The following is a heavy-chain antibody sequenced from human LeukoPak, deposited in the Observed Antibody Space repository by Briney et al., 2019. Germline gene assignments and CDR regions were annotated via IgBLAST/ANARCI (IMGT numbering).Heavy chain of an antibody. V-gene: IGHV3-23*01. Sequence: GGSLRLSCAASGFTFSTYAMSWVRQAPGKGLEWVSSISGSGGSTYYADSVKGRFTISRDNSKNTLYSQMNSLRAEDTAVYYCANSPFYDSYYYFDYWGQGTLVTVSS. D-gene: IGHD3-9*01. CDR1: GFTFSTYA. CDR3: ANSPFYDSYYYFDY. CDR2: ISGSGGST. J-gene: IGHJ4*02.